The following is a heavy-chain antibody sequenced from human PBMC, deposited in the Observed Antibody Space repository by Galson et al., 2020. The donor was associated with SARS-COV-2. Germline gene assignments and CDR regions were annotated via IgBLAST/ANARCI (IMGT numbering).Heavy chain of an antibody. CDR1: GYTFTGYY. Sequence: GESLKISCKASGYTFTGYYMHWVQQAPGQGLEWMGWINPNSGGTNYAQKFQGWVTMTRDTSISTAYMELSRLRSDDTAVYYCARSLISRIGNYADLDSDAFDIWGQGTMVTVSS. V-gene: IGHV1-2*04. J-gene: IGHJ3*02. CDR2: INPNSGGT. D-gene: IGHD1-7*01. CDR3: ARSLISRIGNYADLDSDAFDI.